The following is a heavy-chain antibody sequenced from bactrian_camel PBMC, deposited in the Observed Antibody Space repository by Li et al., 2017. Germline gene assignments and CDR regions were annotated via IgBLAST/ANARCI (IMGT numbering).Heavy chain of an antibody. CDR2: TGPSNT. CDR1: GYRVKSGC. D-gene: IGHD3*01. Sequence: VQLVESGGGSVQPGGSLKLSCVASGYRVKSGCMGYFRQTPGKEREVVAATGPSNTWYADSVKGRFTLSRDNAKDTLYLQMNSLKIEDTAVYYCALGSSRQATMTARGKGTQVTVS. V-gene: IGHV3S53*01. J-gene: IGHJ4*01.